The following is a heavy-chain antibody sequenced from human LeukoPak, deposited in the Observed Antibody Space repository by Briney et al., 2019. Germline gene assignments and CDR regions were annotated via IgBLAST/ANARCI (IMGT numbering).Heavy chain of an antibody. D-gene: IGHD3-16*01. Sequence: ASVKVSCKASGYTFTSYDINWVRQATGQGLEWMGWMNPNSGNTGYAQKFQGRVTMTRNTSISTAYMELRSLRSEDTAVYYCASRRFGGNWFDPWGQGTLVTVSS. CDR1: GYTFTSYD. V-gene: IGHV1-8*01. CDR3: ASRRFGGNWFDP. J-gene: IGHJ5*02. CDR2: MNPNSGNT.